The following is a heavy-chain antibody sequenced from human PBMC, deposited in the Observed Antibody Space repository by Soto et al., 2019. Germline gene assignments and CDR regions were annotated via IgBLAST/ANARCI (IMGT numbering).Heavy chain of an antibody. J-gene: IGHJ5*01. CDR2: MYHSGST. CDR3: ARLGAYYQSLDS. V-gene: IGHV4-30-2*01. CDR1: GGSISSGGYS. Sequence: PSETLSLTCAVSGGSISSGGYSWSWIRQPPGKGLEWVGYMYHSGSTYYNPSLKSRVTISIDTSKSQFSLRLNSVTAADTAVYDGARLGAYYQSLDSWGTGTLVTVSS. D-gene: IGHD2-21*01.